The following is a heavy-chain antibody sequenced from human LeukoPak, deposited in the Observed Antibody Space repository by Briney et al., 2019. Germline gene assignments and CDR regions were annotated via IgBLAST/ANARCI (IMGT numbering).Heavy chain of an antibody. CDR3: ARQPSSWFTSFDS. CDR2: IYYSGST. V-gene: IGHV4-59*01. J-gene: IGHJ4*02. CDR1: GGSLSSYF. Sequence: SETLSLTCTVSGGSLSSYFCSWIRQPPGKGLEWIAYIYYSGSTNYNPSLKSRVTTSVDTSKNQFSLKLSSVTAADTAVYYCARQPSSWFTSFDSRGQGTLVTVSS. D-gene: IGHD6-13*01.